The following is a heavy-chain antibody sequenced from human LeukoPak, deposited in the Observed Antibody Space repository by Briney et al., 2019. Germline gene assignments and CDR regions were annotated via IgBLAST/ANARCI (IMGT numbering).Heavy chain of an antibody. Sequence: SETLSLTCTVSGGSVSSGTDYWSWIRQPPGKGLECTGYINYSGSTNYNPSLKSRVTISLDTSKNQFSLKLSSVTAADTAVYYCARQLTMVTFWYFDLWGRGTLVTVSS. CDR2: INYSGST. D-gene: IGHD4/OR15-4a*01. J-gene: IGHJ2*01. V-gene: IGHV4-61*01. CDR3: ARQLTMVTFWYFDL. CDR1: GGSVSSGTDY.